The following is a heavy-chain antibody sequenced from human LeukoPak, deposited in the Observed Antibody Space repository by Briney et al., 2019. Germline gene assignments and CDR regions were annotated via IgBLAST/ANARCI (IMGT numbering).Heavy chain of an antibody. D-gene: IGHD1-26*01. CDR1: GGSLSSGDYY. CDR3: ARVMVGATSYFDY. V-gene: IGHV4-30-4*01. Sequence: SQTLSLTCTVSGGSLSSGDYYWSWIRQPPRTGLEWIGYIYYSGSTYYNPSLKSRVTISVDTSKNQFSLKLSSVTAADTAVYYCARVMVGATSYFDYWGQGTLVTVSS. CDR2: IYYSGST. J-gene: IGHJ4*02.